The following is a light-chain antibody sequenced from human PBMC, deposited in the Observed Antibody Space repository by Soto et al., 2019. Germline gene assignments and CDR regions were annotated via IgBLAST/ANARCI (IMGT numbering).Light chain of an antibody. CDR2: GAS. J-gene: IGKJ5*01. CDR1: QSFGSSH. V-gene: IGKV3-20*01. Sequence: EIVLTQSPGTLSVSPRERATLSCRASQSFGSSHLAWYQQKPGQAPRLLIYGASSRVTGIPDRFSGRGSGTDFTLTISGLEPEDFAVYYCQQYGSSSIAFGQGTRLEIK. CDR3: QQYGSSSIA.